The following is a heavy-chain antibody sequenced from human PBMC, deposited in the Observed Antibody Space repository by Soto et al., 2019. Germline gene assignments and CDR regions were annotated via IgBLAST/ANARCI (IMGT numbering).Heavy chain of an antibody. J-gene: IGHJ6*02. CDR1: GFSFSSFA. CDR2: ISGSADST. V-gene: IGHV3-23*01. CDR3: AKTRGAMIYAISVYGMDV. D-gene: IGHD2-8*01. Sequence: EVQLLESGGGFIHPGGSLRLSCAASGFSFSSFAMNWVRQAPGKGLEWVSIISGSADSTFYADSVKGRFTISRDNSKRTLYLQINSLGAEETAVYYCAKTRGAMIYAISVYGMDVWGQGTTVTVSS.